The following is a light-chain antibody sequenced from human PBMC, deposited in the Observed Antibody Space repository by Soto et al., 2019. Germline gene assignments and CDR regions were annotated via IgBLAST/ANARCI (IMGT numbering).Light chain of an antibody. V-gene: IGLV2-23*02. CDR2: EFS. Sequence: QSALTQPASVSGSPGQSITISCTGTSSNVGGYNHVSWYQQHPGKAPKLMIYEFSNRPSGVSNRFSGSKSGNTASLTISGLQAEDDADYNCCSYAGSSTLVFGGGTKVTVL. CDR3: CSYAGSSTLV. CDR1: SSNVGGYNH. J-gene: IGLJ3*02.